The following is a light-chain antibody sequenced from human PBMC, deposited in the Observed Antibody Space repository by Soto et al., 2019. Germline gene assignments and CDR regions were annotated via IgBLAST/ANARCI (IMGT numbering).Light chain of an antibody. J-gene: IGLJ1*01. Sequence: QSVLNQPASVSGSPGQSITISCTGTSSDVGSYNLVSWYQQHPGKAPKLMIYEVSKRPSGVSNRFSGSKSGNTASLTISGLQAEDEADYYCCSYAGSSTFFYVFGTGTKVTVL. CDR1: SSDVGSYNL. CDR3: CSYAGSSTFFYV. V-gene: IGLV2-23*02. CDR2: EVS.